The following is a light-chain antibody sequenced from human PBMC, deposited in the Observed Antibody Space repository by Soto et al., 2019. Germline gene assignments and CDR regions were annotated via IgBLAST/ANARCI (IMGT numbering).Light chain of an antibody. Sequence: QSALTQPASVSGSPGQSITISCTGTSSDIGDYNYVSWYQQHPGIAPKLMIYEVTNRPSGVSNRFSGYKSGNTASLTISGLQAEDEADYYCTSFTSSSTLVVFGTGTKLTVL. CDR3: TSFTSSSTLVV. CDR1: SSDIGDYNY. J-gene: IGLJ1*01. CDR2: EVT. V-gene: IGLV2-14*01.